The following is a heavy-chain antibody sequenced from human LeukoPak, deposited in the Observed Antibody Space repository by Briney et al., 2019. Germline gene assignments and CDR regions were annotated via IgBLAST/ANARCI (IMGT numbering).Heavy chain of an antibody. CDR3: ARPMLPGHYDYVWGSYRSEDAFDI. CDR1: GFTFSSYS. Sequence: PGGSLRLSCAASGFTFSSYSMNWVRQAPGKGLEWVSSISSSSSYIYYADSVKGRFTISRDNAKNSLYLQMNSLRAEDTAVYYCARPMLPGHYDYVWGSYRSEDAFDIWGQGTMVTVSS. CDR2: ISSSSSYI. V-gene: IGHV3-21*01. J-gene: IGHJ3*02. D-gene: IGHD3-16*02.